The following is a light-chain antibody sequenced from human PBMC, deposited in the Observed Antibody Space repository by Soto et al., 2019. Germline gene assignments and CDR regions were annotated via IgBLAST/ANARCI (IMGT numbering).Light chain of an antibody. CDR1: SSDVGGYNH. J-gene: IGLJ1*01. V-gene: IGLV2-14*03. Sequence: QSVLTQPASVSGSPGQSITISCTGTSSDVGGYNHVSWYQHHPGKAPKAIIYDVSNRPSGVSNRFSGSKSGNTASLTFSGLQAEDEADYYCSSYTSSSTYVFGTGTKVTVL. CDR2: DVS. CDR3: SSYTSSSTYV.